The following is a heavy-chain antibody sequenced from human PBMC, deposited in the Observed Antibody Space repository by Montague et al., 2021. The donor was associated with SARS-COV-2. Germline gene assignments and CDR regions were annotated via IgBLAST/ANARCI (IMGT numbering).Heavy chain of an antibody. V-gene: IGHV3-48*03. J-gene: IGHJ4*02. CDR1: GFTFRTYE. CDR2: ISSSGSTI. Sequence: SLRLSCAASGFTFRTYEMNWVRQAPGKGLEWVSYISSSGSTIYYADSVKGRFTISRDNAKNSLYLQMNSLGAEDTAVYYCARDGRFGELDYWGQGTLATVST. D-gene: IGHD3-10*01. CDR3: ARDGRFGELDY.